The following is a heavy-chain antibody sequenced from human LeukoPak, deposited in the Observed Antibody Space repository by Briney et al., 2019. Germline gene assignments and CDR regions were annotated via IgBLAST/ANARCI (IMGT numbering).Heavy chain of an antibody. D-gene: IGHD2-21*01. Sequence: GGSLRLSCAASGFDFGSYAMSWVRQAPGKGLEWVSATSGNGYKIYYADSVKGRFTFSRDNSRNTLFLQMNSLRAEDTAVYYCAKDRAYAFDCWGQGTLVTVSS. CDR2: TSGNGYKI. CDR1: GFDFGSYA. V-gene: IGHV3-23*01. J-gene: IGHJ5*01. CDR3: AKDRAYAFDC.